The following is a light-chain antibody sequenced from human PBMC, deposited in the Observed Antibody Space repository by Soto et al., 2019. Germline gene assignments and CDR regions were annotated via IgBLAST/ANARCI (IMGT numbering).Light chain of an antibody. J-gene: IGLJ1*01. Sequence: QSGLTQPPSASGTPGQRVTISCSGSSSNIGRNTVNWYHQLPGTAPKLLIHSSNQRPSGVPDRFSGSKSGTSASLAISGLQSEDEGDYYCAAWDDGLSAYVFGSGTKLTVL. V-gene: IGLV1-44*01. CDR1: SSNIGRNT. CDR3: AAWDDGLSAYV. CDR2: SSN.